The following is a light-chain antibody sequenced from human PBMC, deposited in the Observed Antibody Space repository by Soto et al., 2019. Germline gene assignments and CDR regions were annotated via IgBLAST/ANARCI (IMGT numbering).Light chain of an antibody. CDR1: SSDVGGYKY. V-gene: IGLV2-14*03. J-gene: IGLJ3*02. CDR2: DVS. CDR3: SAYASSITLV. Sequence: QSALTQPASVSGSPGQSITISCTGTSSDVGGYKYVSWYQQHPGNAPKLMIYDVSNRPSGVSNRFSGSKSGNTASLTISGLQAEDEADYYCSAYASSITLVFGGGTKLTVL.